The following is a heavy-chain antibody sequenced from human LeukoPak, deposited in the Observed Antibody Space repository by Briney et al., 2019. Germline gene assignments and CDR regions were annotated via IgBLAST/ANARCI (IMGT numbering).Heavy chain of an antibody. CDR2: INPNSGGT. CDR1: GYTFTGYY. Sequence: ASVKVSCKASGYTFTGYYMHWVRQAPGQGLEWMGWINPNSGGTNYAQTFQGRVTLTRDTSISTAYMELSRLRSDDTAVYYCSAAIAGHYYYYGMDVWGQGTTVTVSS. V-gene: IGHV1-2*02. J-gene: IGHJ6*02. CDR3: SAAIAGHYYYYGMDV. D-gene: IGHD2-2*02.